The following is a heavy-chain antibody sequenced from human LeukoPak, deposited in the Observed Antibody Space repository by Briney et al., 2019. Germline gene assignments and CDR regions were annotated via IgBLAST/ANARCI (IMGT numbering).Heavy chain of an antibody. CDR1: GGSITNNLYY. CDR2: IFYSGGT. D-gene: IGHD3-10*01. V-gene: IGHV4-39*07. Sequence: PSETLSLTCTVSGGSITNNLYYWGWVRLPPRKGLEWIGNIFYSGGTYYNQSLQSRVTISVDTSKNQFSLKLSSVTAADTAVYYCARAPGGYGSGSRGAFDIWGQGPMVTVSS. J-gene: IGHJ3*02. CDR3: ARAPGGYGSGSRGAFDI.